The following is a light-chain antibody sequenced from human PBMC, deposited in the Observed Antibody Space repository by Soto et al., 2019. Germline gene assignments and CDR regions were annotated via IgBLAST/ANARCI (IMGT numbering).Light chain of an antibody. CDR2: EDN. V-gene: IGLV1-51*02. J-gene: IGLJ3*02. CDR1: SSNIGIDF. CDR3: GAWDISLSGGV. Sequence: QSALTQPPSVSTAPGQEVTISCSGSSSNIGIDFVSWYQHLPGTAPKLLIYEDNKRPSWIPDRFSGSKSGTLATLVITGLQTGDEADYYCGAWDISLSGGVFGGGNKLTVL.